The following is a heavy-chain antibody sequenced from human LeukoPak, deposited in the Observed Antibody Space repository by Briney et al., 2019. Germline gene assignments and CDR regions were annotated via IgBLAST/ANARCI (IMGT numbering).Heavy chain of an antibody. Sequence: SETLSLTCTVSGGSTSSYYWCWIRQPPGKGLEYIGYIFSSGAPNYNPSLKSRVPISLATSKTLFSLKLRSVTAADTAVYYCARRVFGAAATGFGWFDPWGQGTLVTVSS. CDR2: IFSSGAP. CDR3: ARRVFGAAATGFGWFDP. D-gene: IGHD6-13*01. CDR1: GGSTSSYY. J-gene: IGHJ5*02. V-gene: IGHV4-4*09.